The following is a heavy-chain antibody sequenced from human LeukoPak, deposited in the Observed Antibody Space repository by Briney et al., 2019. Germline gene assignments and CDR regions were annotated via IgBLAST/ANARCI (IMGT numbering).Heavy chain of an antibody. CDR2: IIPILGIA. CDR3: ARARAGPITMVRGETDY. Sequence: ASVKVSRKASGGTFSSYAISWVRQAPGQGLEWMGRIIPILGIANYAQKLQGRVTMTTDTSTSTAYMELRSLRSDDTAVYYCARARAGPITMVRGETDYWGQGTLVTVSS. V-gene: IGHV1-69*04. J-gene: IGHJ4*02. D-gene: IGHD3-10*01. CDR1: GGTFSSYA.